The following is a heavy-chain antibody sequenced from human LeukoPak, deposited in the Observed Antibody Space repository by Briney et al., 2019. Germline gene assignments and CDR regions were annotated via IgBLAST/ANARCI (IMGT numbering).Heavy chain of an antibody. J-gene: IGHJ6*02. CDR1: GYTFTNNW. CDR2: IYPRDSDI. V-gene: IGHV5-51*01. CDR3: ARLGSGSHYGMDV. D-gene: IGHD1-26*01. Sequence: GESLKISCQGSGYTFTNNWNGWVRQTPGKGLEWMGMIYPRDSDIRYSTSFQGQVTISADKSIRIAYLLWSRPEASDTATYYCARLGSGSHYGMDVWGQGTTVTVSS.